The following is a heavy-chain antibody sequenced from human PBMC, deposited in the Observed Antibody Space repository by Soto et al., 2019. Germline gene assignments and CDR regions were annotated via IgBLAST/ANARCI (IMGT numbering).Heavy chain of an antibody. D-gene: IGHD5-18*01. CDR3: ARHDMAMVRVSYLDQ. CDR2: IYYSGST. CDR1: GGSINGYF. Sequence: QVQLQESGPGLVKPSETLSLTCTVSGGSINGYFWSWIRQPPGKGLEWIGYIYYSGSTSYNPSLKSRVTISVDTSKNQFSLQLSSVTAADTARYFFARHDMAMVRVSYLDQWGQGALVTVSS. V-gene: IGHV4-59*08. J-gene: IGHJ4*02.